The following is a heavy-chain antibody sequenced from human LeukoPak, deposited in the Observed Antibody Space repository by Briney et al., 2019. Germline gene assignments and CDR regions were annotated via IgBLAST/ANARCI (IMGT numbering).Heavy chain of an antibody. CDR1: GFTVSSNY. J-gene: IGHJ4*02. V-gene: IGHV3-53*01. D-gene: IGHD6-19*01. CDR3: AKVTWSSSGSDY. CDR2: IYSGGST. Sequence: PGGSLRLSCAASGFTVSSNYMSWVRQAPGKGLEWVSVIYSGGSTYYADSVKGRFTISRDNSKNTLYLQMNSLRAEDTAVYYCAKVTWSSSGSDYWGQGTLVAVSS.